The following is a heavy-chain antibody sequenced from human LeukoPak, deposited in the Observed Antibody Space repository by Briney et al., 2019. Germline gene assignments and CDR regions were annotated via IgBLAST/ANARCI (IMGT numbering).Heavy chain of an antibody. V-gene: IGHV3-21*01. Sequence: GGSLRLSCAASGFTLRSYSMSWVRQAPGKGLEWVSSISSSSSYIYYADSVKGRFTISRDNAKNSLYLQMNSLRAEDTAVYYCARDDSSSWYYFDYWGQGTLVTVSS. CDR2: ISSSSSYI. CDR1: GFTLRSYS. CDR3: ARDDSSSWYYFDY. D-gene: IGHD6-13*01. J-gene: IGHJ4*02.